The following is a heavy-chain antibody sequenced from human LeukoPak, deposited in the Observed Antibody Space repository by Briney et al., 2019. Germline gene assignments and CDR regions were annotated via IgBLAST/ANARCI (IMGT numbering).Heavy chain of an antibody. Sequence: PGGSLRLSCAASGFTFSDYYMSWIRQAPGKGLEWVSYISSSGSTIYYADSVKGRFTISRDNAKNSLYLQMNSLRAEDTAVYYCARDGITGTKYNWFDPWGQGTLVTVSS. CDR1: GFTFSDYY. CDR2: ISSSGSTI. D-gene: IGHD1-20*01. CDR3: ARDGITGTKYNWFDP. V-gene: IGHV3-11*04. J-gene: IGHJ5*02.